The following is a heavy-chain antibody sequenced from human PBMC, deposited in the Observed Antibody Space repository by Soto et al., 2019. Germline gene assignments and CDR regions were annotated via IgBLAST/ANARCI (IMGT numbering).Heavy chain of an antibody. CDR2: INPSGGST. J-gene: IGHJ5*02. CDR3: ARGSQNWFDP. CDR1: GYTFTSYY. V-gene: IGHV1-46*01. Sequence: ASVKVACKASGYTFTSYYMHWVRQAPGQGLEWMGIINPSGGSTSYAQKFQGRVTMTRDTSTSTVYMGLSSLISEDTAVYYCARGSQNWFDPWGQGTLVPVSS.